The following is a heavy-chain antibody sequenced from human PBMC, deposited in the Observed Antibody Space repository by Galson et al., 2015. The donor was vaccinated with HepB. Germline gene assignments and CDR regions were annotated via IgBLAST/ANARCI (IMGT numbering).Heavy chain of an antibody. CDR1: GYTLTELS. V-gene: IGHV1-24*01. Sequence: SVKVSCKVSGYTLTELSMHWVRQAPGKGLEWMGGFDPEDGETIYAQKFQGRVTMTEDTSTDTAYMELSSLRSEDTAVYYCATGRVTTQFIYYYYGMDVWGQGTTVTVSS. CDR2: FDPEDGET. CDR3: ATGRVTTQFIYYYYGMDV. J-gene: IGHJ6*02. D-gene: IGHD4-17*01.